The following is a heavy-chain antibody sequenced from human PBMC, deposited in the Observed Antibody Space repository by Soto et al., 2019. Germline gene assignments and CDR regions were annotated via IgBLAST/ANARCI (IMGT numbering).Heavy chain of an antibody. CDR1: GYTFTSYD. Sequence: QVQLVQSGAEVKKPGASVKVSCKASGYTFTSYDINWVRQATGQGLEWMGWMNPNSGNTGYAQKFRGRVTMTRTTSLSTAYMELSSLRSEDTAVYYCASERTGTTSIDVSGQRTTVTVSS. CDR2: MNPNSGNT. J-gene: IGHJ6*02. D-gene: IGHD1-7*01. V-gene: IGHV1-8*01. CDR3: ASERTGTTSIDV.